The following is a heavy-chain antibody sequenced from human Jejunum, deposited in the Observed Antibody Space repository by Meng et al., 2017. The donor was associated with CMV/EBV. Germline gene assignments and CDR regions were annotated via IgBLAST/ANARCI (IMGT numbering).Heavy chain of an antibody. Sequence: STASGFSLSLYSMSWVRQAPGKGLEWVAYIGTGSTKYYADSLEGRFTVSRDDAKNSLYLQMNSLRGEDTAVYFCVRDPVVSGLDVWGQGTTVTVSS. CDR2: IGTGSTK. D-gene: IGHD5/OR15-5a*01. V-gene: IGHV3-69-1*01. J-gene: IGHJ6*02. CDR1: GFSLSLYS. CDR3: VRDPVVSGLDV.